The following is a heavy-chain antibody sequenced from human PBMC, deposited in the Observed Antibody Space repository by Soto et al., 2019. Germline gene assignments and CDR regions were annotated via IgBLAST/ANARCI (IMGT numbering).Heavy chain of an antibody. Sequence: SVKVSCKXSGGSFSTYAISWVRQAPGQGLEWMGGIIPIFGTPNYAQKFQGRVTITADRSTSTAYLELNSLRSEDTAVYYCAAPRTDGYKVPDPSTYYYYGLDVWGQGTTVTVSS. CDR1: GGSFSTYA. CDR2: IIPIFGTP. V-gene: IGHV1-69*06. D-gene: IGHD5-12*01. J-gene: IGHJ6*02. CDR3: AAPRTDGYKVPDPSTYYYYGLDV.